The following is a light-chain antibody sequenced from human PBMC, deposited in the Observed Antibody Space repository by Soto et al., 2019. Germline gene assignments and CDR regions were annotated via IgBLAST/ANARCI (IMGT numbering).Light chain of an antibody. V-gene: IGKV3-20*01. CDR1: QSVDSRY. Sequence: DIVLTQSPGALSLSPGERATLSSRASQSVDSRYLAWYQQKPGQAPRLVIHAVSRRATGIPDRFSGSGSGTDFTLTISRLEPEDFAEYYCQQYGSSPRYSFGQGTKLEIK. J-gene: IGKJ2*03. CDR2: AVS. CDR3: QQYGSSPRYS.